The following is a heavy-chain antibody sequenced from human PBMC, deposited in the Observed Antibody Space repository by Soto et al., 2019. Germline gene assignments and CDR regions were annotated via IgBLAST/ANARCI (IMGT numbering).Heavy chain of an antibody. CDR1: GASISSRSYY. V-gene: IGHV4-39*01. Sequence: TSETLSLTCSVSGASISSRSYYWGWIRQPPGKGLEWIGNIFYNGDTYYNPSLKSRLTISVDTSQNQFSLKLTSVTAADTAVYYCARLDLAYYGLDVWGQGTTVT. J-gene: IGHJ6*02. CDR2: IFYNGDT. CDR3: ARLDLAYYGLDV. D-gene: IGHD3-9*01.